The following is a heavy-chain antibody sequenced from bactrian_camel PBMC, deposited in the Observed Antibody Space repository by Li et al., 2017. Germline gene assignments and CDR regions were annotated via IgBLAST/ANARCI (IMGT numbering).Heavy chain of an antibody. Sequence: VQLVESGGASVESGGSLRLSCVASGYDVSRGYMAWFRQAPGKEREGVAAIAGYGTGAYADSVKGRFTISKDNPKNTLYLQMNSLKPEDTAMYYCAAECRALDADYSDYESVPQILDLRKYQYRYWGQGTQVTVS. J-gene: IGHJ4*01. V-gene: IGHV3S53*01. CDR3: AAECRALDADYSDYESVPQILDLRKYQYRY. CDR2: IAGYGTG. D-gene: IGHD4*01. CDR1: GYDVSRGY.